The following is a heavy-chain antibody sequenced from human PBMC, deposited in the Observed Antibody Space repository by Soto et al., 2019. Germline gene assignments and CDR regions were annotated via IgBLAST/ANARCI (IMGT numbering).Heavy chain of an antibody. D-gene: IGHD3-3*01. Sequence: QVQLVQSGAEVKKPGSSVNVSCKTSGVTFGNTAVTWVLQAPGQGLEWMGGIVPMFGTANYAQKFQGRVTIQADEATKTVNMGVSSLTVDATAVYYCSRDGDRLNGFWSGPLGGGRFDHWGQGTLVTVSS. CDR3: SRDGDRLNGFWSGPLGGGRFDH. CDR1: GVTFGNTA. J-gene: IGHJ5*02. CDR2: IVPMFGTA. V-gene: IGHV1-69*12.